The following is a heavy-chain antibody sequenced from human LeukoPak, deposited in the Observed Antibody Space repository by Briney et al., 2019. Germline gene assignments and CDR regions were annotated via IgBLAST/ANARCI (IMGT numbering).Heavy chain of an antibody. Sequence: SETLSLTCTVSGGSLSSYFWSWIRQLPGKGLEWIGHIYHIGTTNYNPSLKGRVTIPIDTSNSQFSLKLNSVTAADTAVYYCARPHPLYGAGSFVFWGQGTVVAVSA. V-gene: IGHV4-59*08. CDR1: GGSLSSYF. CDR3: ARPHPLYGAGSFVF. J-gene: IGHJ4*02. CDR2: IYHIGTT. D-gene: IGHD3-10*01.